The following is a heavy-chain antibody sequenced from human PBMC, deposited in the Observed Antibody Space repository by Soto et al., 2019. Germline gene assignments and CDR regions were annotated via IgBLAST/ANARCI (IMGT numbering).Heavy chain of an antibody. CDR2: ISGTGGAA. CDR1: GFTFGHSA. CDR3: AKPEEVVRGFDF. D-gene: IGHD3-10*01. J-gene: IGHJ4*02. Sequence: PGGSLRLSCAASGFTFGHSAMSWVRQAPGKGLEWVAAISGTGGAAYYADSVKGRFTISRDNSRNTLFLQMNSLRVDDTAIYHCAKPEEVVRGFDFQGRGSLVTVSS. V-gene: IGHV3-23*01.